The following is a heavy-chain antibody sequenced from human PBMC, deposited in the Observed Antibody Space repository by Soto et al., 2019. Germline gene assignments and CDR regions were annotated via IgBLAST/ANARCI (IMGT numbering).Heavy chain of an antibody. CDR2: ISSSSSYI. J-gene: IGHJ3*02. D-gene: IGHD7-27*01. V-gene: IGHV3-21*01. CDR1: GFTFSSYS. CDR3: ARDRGLANWGSGDAFDI. Sequence: GGSLRLSCAASGFTFSSYSMNWVRQAPGKGLEWVSSISSSSSYIYYADSVKGRFTISRDNAKNSLYLQMNSLRAEDTAVYYCARDRGLANWGSGDAFDILGQGTMVTVSS.